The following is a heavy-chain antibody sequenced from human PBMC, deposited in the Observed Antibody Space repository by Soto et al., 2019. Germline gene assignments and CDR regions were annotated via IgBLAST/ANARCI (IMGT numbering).Heavy chain of an antibody. D-gene: IGHD3-3*01. CDR1: GGTCSSYA. CDR2: IIPIFGTA. Sequence: GASVKVSCKASGGTCSSYAISWVLQAPGQGLEWMGGIIPIFGTANYAQKFQGRVTITADESTSTAYMELSSLRSEDTAVYYCARRGTTIFGVVKSYYYGMDVWGQGTTVTVSS. J-gene: IGHJ6*02. V-gene: IGHV1-69*13. CDR3: ARRGTTIFGVVKSYYYGMDV.